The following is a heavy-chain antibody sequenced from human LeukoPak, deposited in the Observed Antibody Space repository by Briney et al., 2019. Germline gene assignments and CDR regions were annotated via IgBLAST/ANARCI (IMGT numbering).Heavy chain of an antibody. CDR1: GYSISRGYS. D-gene: IGHD3-16*01. CDR3: ARFDHVWEAHGMDAFDL. CDR2: MYHSEST. V-gene: IGHV4-38-2*01. J-gene: IGHJ3*01. Sequence: SETLSLTCAVSGYSISRGYSWGWIRQPPGMGLEWIGNMYHSESTHYNPSLKSRVTISPDTSKNQFSLKLSSVTAADTAVYYCARFDHVWEAHGMDAFDLWGKGTMVTVSS.